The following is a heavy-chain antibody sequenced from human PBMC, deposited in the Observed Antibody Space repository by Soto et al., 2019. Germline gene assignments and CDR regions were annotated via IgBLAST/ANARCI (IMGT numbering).Heavy chain of an antibody. CDR3: ARTGSFGDYYYYGMDV. Sequence: GPTLVNPTQTLTLTCTFSGFSLSTSGVGVGWIRQPPGKALEWLALIYWDDDKYYSTSLKTRLTISKDTSKNQVVLTMTNMDPVDTATYYCARTGSFGDYYYYGMDVWGQGTTVTVSS. V-gene: IGHV2-70*01. CDR1: GFSLSTSGVG. CDR2: IYWDDDK. D-gene: IGHD3-16*01. J-gene: IGHJ6*02.